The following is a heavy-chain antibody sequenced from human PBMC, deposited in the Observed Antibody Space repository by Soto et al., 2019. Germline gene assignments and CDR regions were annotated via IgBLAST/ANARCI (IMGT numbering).Heavy chain of an antibody. Sequence: QVQLVQSGAEVKKPGSSVKVSCKASGGTFSSYAMSWVRQASGPGLVWMGGLIPIFGTANYAQKFQGRVTITADKSASTAYMELSSLSSEDTAVYYCAGGDVENYDFWSGYYPFDYWGQGTLVTVSS. CDR1: GGTFSSYA. D-gene: IGHD3-3*01. J-gene: IGHJ4*02. CDR2: LIPIFGTA. CDR3: AGGDVENYDFWSGYYPFDY. V-gene: IGHV1-69*06.